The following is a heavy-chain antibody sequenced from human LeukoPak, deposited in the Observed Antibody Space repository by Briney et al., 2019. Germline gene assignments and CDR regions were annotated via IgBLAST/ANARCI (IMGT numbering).Heavy chain of an antibody. J-gene: IGHJ4*02. D-gene: IGHD2-8*02. Sequence: GGSLRLSCAASGFTFSSYAMSWVRQAPGKGLEWVSAISGSGGSTYYADSVKGRFTIPRDNSKNTLYLQMNSLRAEDTAVYYCALDCCTGSRFDHWGQGTLVTVSP. CDR2: ISGSGGST. CDR1: GFTFSSYA. V-gene: IGHV3-23*01. CDR3: ALDCCTGSRFDH.